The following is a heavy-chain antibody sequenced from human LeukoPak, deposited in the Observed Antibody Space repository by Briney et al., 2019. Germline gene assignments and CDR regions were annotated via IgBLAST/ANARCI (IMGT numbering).Heavy chain of an antibody. D-gene: IGHD2-21*01. CDR2: IKGDGSET. V-gene: IGHV3-7*01. CDR1: GSGFTFSEFW. J-gene: IGHJ6*03. Sequence: PGGSLRLSCVASGSGFTFSEFWMGWVRQAPGERLEWVANIKGDGSETYYVDSVKGRFTISRDNAKNSVYLQMNGVRADDTSLYRCAREAYCGGPSCFAVNYMDVWGKGTTVTVSS. CDR3: AREAYCGGPSCFAVNYMDV.